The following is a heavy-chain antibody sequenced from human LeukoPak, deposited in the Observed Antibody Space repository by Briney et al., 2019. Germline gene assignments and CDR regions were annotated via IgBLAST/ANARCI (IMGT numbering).Heavy chain of an antibody. CDR1: GFTFSTYT. CDR3: AAGLVTPY. Sequence: GGSLRLSCAASGFTFSTYTLNWVRQAPGKGLEWISSVSSSGSYIYYADSVKGRFTISRDNAKNSLYLQMNSLRVEDTAVYYCAAGLVTPYWGQGTLVTVSS. D-gene: IGHD3/OR15-3a*01. V-gene: IGHV3-21*01. J-gene: IGHJ4*02. CDR2: VSSSGSYI.